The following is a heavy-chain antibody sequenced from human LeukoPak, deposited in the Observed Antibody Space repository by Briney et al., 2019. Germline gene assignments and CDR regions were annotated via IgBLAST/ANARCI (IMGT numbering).Heavy chain of an antibody. D-gene: IGHD2-2*01. CDR3: AGGGYCSRASCFAPLFDF. Sequence: PLETLCVTCTVPGGSIRAYYSSWIRQCPGRGLEWMAHIYYSGTTNYNPSLKSRVTISVDTSKSQFSLKLNSVTAADTAVYYCAGGGYCSRASCFAPLFDFWGQGVLVTVSS. J-gene: IGHJ4*02. CDR1: GGSIRAYY. CDR2: IYYSGTT. V-gene: IGHV4-59*01.